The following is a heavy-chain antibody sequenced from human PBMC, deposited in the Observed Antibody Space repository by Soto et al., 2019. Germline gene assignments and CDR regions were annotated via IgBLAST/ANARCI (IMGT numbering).Heavy chain of an antibody. Sequence: SETLSLTCAVSGGSISSGGYSWSWIRQPPGKGLEWIGYIYHSGSTYYNSSLKSRVTISVDRSKNQFSLKLSSVAAADTAVYYCARIPSPWGQGTLVTVSS. D-gene: IGHD2-21*01. CDR1: GGSISSGGYS. J-gene: IGHJ5*02. V-gene: IGHV4-30-2*01. CDR2: IYHSGST. CDR3: ARIPSP.